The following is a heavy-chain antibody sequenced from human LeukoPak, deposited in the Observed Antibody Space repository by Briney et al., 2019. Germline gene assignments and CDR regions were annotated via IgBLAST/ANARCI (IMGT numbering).Heavy chain of an antibody. Sequence: SETLSLTCTVSGGSISSSSYYWGWIRQPPGKGLEWIGSIYYSGSTYYNPSLKSRVTISVDTSKNQFSLKLSSVTAADTAVYYCARHGVMITFGGVIVPTEILYWGQGTLVTVSS. CDR2: IYYSGST. CDR3: ARHGVMITFGGVIVPTEILY. D-gene: IGHD3-16*02. CDR1: GGSISSSSYY. V-gene: IGHV4-39*01. J-gene: IGHJ4*02.